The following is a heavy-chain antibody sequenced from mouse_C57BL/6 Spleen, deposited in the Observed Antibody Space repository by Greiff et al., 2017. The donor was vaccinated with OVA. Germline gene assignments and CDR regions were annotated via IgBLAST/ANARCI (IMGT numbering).Heavy chain of an antibody. CDR3: AIKERSHWYFDV. J-gene: IGHJ1*03. CDR1: GYTFTNYW. CDR2: IYPGGGYT. Sequence: QVQLQQSGAELVRPGPSVKMSCKASGYTFTNYWIGWAKQRPGHGLEWIGDIYPGGGYTNYNEKFKGKATLTAYKSSSTAYMQFSSLTSEDSAIYYCAIKERSHWYFDVWGTGTTVTVSS. V-gene: IGHV1-63*01.